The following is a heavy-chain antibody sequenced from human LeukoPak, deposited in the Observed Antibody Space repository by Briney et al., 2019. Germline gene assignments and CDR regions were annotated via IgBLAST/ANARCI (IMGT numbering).Heavy chain of an antibody. V-gene: IGHV3-48*02. J-gene: IGHJ4*02. CDR3: ARDLIVGFDY. D-gene: IGHD3-22*01. Sequence: GGSLRLSCAASGFTFSSYAMSWVRQAPGKGLEWVSYISSSSSTIYYADSLKGRFTISRDNAKNSLYLQMNSLRDEDTAVYYCARDLIVGFDYWGQGTLVTVSS. CDR2: ISSSSSTI. CDR1: GFTFSSYA.